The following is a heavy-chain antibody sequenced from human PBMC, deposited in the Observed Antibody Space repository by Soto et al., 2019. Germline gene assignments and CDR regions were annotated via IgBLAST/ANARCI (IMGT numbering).Heavy chain of an antibody. V-gene: IGHV4-39*01. CDR2: IYSSVTT. Sequence: SETLSLTCTVSGGFIASSLNYWGWVRQPPGKGLEWIGSIYSSVTTYSNPSLKSRVTLSADTSKNQFFLRLSSVTAADTAIYYCARLPYYDSPPVTFDIWGQGTVVTVSS. CDR1: GGFIASSLNY. CDR3: ARLPYYDSPPVTFDI. J-gene: IGHJ3*02. D-gene: IGHD3-22*01.